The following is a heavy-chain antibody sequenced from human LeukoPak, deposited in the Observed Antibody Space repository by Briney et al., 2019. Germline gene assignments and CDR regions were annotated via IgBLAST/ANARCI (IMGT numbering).Heavy chain of an antibody. Sequence: ASAKVSCKASGYTFTSYDINWVRQATGQGLEWMGWMNPNSGGTIYAQKFQGRVTVTRDTSTSTAHMELTRLRSDDTAVYYCARDRRDGYGSADYWGLGTLVTVSS. J-gene: IGHJ4*02. D-gene: IGHD5-24*01. V-gene: IGHV1-2*02. CDR1: GYTFTSYD. CDR2: MNPNSGGT. CDR3: ARDRRDGYGSADY.